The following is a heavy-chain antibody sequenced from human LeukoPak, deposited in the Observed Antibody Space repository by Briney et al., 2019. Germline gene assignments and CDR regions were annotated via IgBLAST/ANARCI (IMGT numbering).Heavy chain of an antibody. V-gene: IGHV3-7*05. J-gene: IGHJ5*02. CDR2: VNEDGSEK. Sequence: GGSLRLSCAVSGFTFSTYWMTWVRQAPGKGLKWVASVNEDGSEKYLVDSVKGRFTISRDNAKNSLFLQLHSLSAEDTAVYYCGRGFAWLDNWGQGSKVTVFS. CDR3: GRGFAWLDN. CDR1: GFTFSTYW. D-gene: IGHD3-16*01.